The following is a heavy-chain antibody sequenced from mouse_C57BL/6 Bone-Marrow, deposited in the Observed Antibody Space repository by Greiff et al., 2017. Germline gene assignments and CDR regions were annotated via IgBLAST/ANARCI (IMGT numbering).Heavy chain of an antibody. CDR1: GFTFSSYA. V-gene: IGHV5-4*01. CDR3: ARHYGSSPAWFAY. Sequence: EVQLVESGGGLVKPGGSLKLSCAASGFTFSSYAMSWVRQTPEKRLEWVATISDGGSYTYYPDNVKGRFTISRDNAKNNLYLQMSHLKSEDTAMYYCARHYGSSPAWFAYWGQGTLVTVSA. J-gene: IGHJ3*01. CDR2: ISDGGSYT. D-gene: IGHD1-1*01.